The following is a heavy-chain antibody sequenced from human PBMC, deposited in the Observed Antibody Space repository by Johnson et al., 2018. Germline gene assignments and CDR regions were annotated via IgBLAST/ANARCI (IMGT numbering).Heavy chain of an antibody. D-gene: IGHD1-26*01. J-gene: IGHJ6*02. CDR3: ARESGSALDV. CDR1: GGPFSSYA. Sequence: QLVQSGAEVKQPGSSVKVSCKASGGPFSSYAISWVRQAPGQGLEWMGGIIPIFGTANYAQKFQGRVTITADEATSTAHMELSSRRSEDTAGYYCARESGSALDVWGQGTTVTVSS. V-gene: IGHV1-69*12. CDR2: IIPIFGTA.